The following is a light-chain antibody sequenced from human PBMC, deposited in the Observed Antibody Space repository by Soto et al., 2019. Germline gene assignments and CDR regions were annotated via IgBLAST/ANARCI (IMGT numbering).Light chain of an antibody. Sequence: DIQMTQSPSTLSASVGDRVTITCRASQSISNRLAWYQQKPGKVPKVLIYDASNFESGVPSGFSGSGSGTEFSLTISSVKADDFASYGCQHYGGMWTFGQGTKVE. CDR1: QSISNR. CDR2: DAS. CDR3: QHYGGMWT. V-gene: IGKV1-5*01. J-gene: IGKJ1*01.